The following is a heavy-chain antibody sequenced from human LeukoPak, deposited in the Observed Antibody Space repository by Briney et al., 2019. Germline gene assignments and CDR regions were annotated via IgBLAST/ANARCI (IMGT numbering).Heavy chain of an antibody. J-gene: IGHJ4*02. CDR2: IYYSGST. V-gene: IGHV4-59*01. CDR1: GGSISSYY. D-gene: IGHD2-2*01. Sequence: PSETLSLTCTVAGGSISSYYWGWIRQPPGKGLEWIGYIYYSGSTNYSPSLKSRVTISVDTSKNQFSLKLSSVTAADTAVYYCAREPSPLGYCSSTSFLRYGDYWGKGTLVTVSS. CDR3: AREPSPLGYCSSTSFLRYGDY.